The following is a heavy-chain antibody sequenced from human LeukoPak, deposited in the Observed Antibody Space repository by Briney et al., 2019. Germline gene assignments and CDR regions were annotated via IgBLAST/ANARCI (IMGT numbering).Heavy chain of an antibody. CDR2: ISSSSSYI. Sequence: VESGGGLVKPGGSLRLSCAASGFTFSSYSMNWVRQAPGKGLEWVSSISSSSSYIYYADSVKGRFTISRDNAKNSLYLQMNGLRAEDTAVYYCARDHYGSGSAFDIWGQGTMVTVSS. V-gene: IGHV3-21*01. CDR1: GFTFSSYS. CDR3: ARDHYGSGSAFDI. D-gene: IGHD3-10*01. J-gene: IGHJ3*02.